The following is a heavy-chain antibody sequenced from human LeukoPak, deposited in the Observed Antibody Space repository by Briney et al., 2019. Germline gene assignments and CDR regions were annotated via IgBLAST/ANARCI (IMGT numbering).Heavy chain of an antibody. V-gene: IGHV4-34*01. Sequence: SETLSLTCAVYGGSFSGYYWSWIRQPPGKGLEWIGEINRSGSTNYNPSLKSRVTISVDTSKNQFSLMLNSVTAADTAVYYCARESRRIAAAGPSYYMDVWGRGTTVTVSS. J-gene: IGHJ6*03. CDR2: INRSGST. CDR1: GGSFSGYY. CDR3: ARESRRIAAAGPSYYMDV. D-gene: IGHD6-13*01.